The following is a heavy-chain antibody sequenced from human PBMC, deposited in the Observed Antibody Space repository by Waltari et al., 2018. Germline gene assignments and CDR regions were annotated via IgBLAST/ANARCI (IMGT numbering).Heavy chain of an antibody. J-gene: IGHJ6*02. CDR3: ARGTPDKTTIFGVVIRYYYGMDV. CDR1: GGSISSYY. CDR2: IYYSGST. V-gene: IGHV4-59*01. D-gene: IGHD3-3*01. Sequence: QVQLQESGPGLVKPSETLSLTCTVSGGSISSYYWSWIRQPPGTELEWIGYIYYSGSTNYNPSLKSRVTISVDTSKNQFSLKLSSVTAADTAVYYCARGTPDKTTIFGVVIRYYYGMDVWGQGTTVTVSS.